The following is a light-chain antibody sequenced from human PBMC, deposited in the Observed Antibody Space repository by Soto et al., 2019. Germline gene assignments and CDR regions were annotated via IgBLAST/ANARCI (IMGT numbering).Light chain of an antibody. Sequence: EIVLTQSPGTLSLSPGERATLSCRASQSISNNYLAWYQQKPGQAPRLLIYGASSRATGITDRFSGSGSGTDFTLTINRLELEDFAVYYCQQYDSTPRTFGQTTNLEIK. CDR3: QQYDSTPRT. J-gene: IGKJ2*01. V-gene: IGKV3-20*01. CDR2: GAS. CDR1: QSISNNY.